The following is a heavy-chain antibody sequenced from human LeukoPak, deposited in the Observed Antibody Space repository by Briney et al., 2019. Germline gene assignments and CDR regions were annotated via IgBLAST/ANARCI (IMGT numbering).Heavy chain of an antibody. V-gene: IGHV4-39*07. CDR1: GGSISSINYY. D-gene: IGHD4-11*01. J-gene: IGHJ4*02. CDR2: VYHSGIT. CDR3: AREWQYQFDY. Sequence: SETLSLTCTVSGGSISSINYYWAWIRQPPGEGLEWIGSVYHSGITCYTPSLKSRVSISVDTSKNQFSLKVTSVTAADTAVYYCAREWQYQFDYWGQGSLVTVSS.